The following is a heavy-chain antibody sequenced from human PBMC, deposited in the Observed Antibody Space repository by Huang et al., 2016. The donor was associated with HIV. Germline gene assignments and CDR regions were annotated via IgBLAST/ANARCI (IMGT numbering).Heavy chain of an antibody. J-gene: IGHJ5*02. Sequence: QVQLYQWGAGLLRPSETLSLTCAVYRGSLSGYYWSWSRQSPEKGLEWIGEINYSVTINYNPSLKSRVTISVDTSKKQLSLKLKSVTAADTAVYYCAREVMTSFGGPFDPWGQGTLVAVSS. CDR3: AREVMTSFGGPFDP. V-gene: IGHV4-34*01. CDR2: INYSVTI. D-gene: IGHD3-16*01. CDR1: RGSLSGYY.